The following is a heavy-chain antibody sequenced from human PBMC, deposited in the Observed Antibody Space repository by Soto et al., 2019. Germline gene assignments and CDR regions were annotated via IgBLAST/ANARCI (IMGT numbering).Heavy chain of an antibody. Sequence: SQPLSLTCTRPGGSISSGGYYWSCIRQHPGKGLEWIGYIYYSGSTYYNPSLKSRVTISVDTSKNQFSLKLSSVTAADTALYYWERESGSYHRPLDYWGNGTLVTGSS. D-gene: IGHD3-10*01. CDR3: ERESGSYHRPLDY. J-gene: IGHJ4*01. V-gene: IGHV4-31*03. CDR2: IYYSGST. CDR1: GGSISSGGYY.